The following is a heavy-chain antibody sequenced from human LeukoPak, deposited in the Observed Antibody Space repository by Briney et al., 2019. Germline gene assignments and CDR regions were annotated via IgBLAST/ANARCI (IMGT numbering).Heavy chain of an antibody. CDR3: ARTIVGATPYYFDY. J-gene: IGHJ4*02. CDR1: GGSISRDY. V-gene: IGHV4-59*08. CDR2: IYYTGST. D-gene: IGHD1-26*01. Sequence: SETLSLTCTVSGGSISRDYWSWIRQPPGKGLEWIGYIYYTGSTNYNPSLKSRVTISVDTSKNQFSLKLSSVTAADTAVYYCARTIVGATPYYFDYWGQGTLVTVSS.